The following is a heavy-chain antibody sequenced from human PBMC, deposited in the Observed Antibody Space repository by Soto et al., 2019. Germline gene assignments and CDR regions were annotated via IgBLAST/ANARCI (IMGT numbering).Heavy chain of an antibody. J-gene: IGHJ6*02. V-gene: IGHV1-69*13. CDR2: IIPIFGTA. Sequence: SVQVSCKASGGTFSSYAISWVRQSPGQRLEWMGGIIPIFGTANYAQKSQGRVTITADESTSTAYMELSSLRSEDTAVYYCANPGPYSSSFSPREYTTRYYYYGMDVWGQGTTVTVS. D-gene: IGHD6-6*01. CDR3: ANPGPYSSSFSPREYTTRYYYYGMDV. CDR1: GGTFSSYA.